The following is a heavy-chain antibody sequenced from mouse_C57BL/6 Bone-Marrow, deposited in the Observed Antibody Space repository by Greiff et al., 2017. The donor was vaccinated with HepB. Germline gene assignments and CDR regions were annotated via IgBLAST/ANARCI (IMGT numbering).Heavy chain of an antibody. CDR3: ARRRAYYEYDSAWFAY. CDR1: GYTFTSYG. CDR2: IYPRSGNT. Sequence: VQLQQSGAELARPGASVKLSCKASGYTFTSYGISWVKQRTGQGLEWIGEIYPRSGNTYYNEKFKGKATLTADKSSSTAYMELRSLTSEDSAVYFCARRRAYYEYDSAWFAYWGQGTLVTVSA. J-gene: IGHJ3*01. V-gene: IGHV1-81*01. D-gene: IGHD2-4*01.